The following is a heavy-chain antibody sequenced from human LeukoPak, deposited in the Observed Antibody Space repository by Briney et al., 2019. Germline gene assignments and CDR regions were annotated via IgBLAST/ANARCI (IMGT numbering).Heavy chain of an antibody. CDR2: ISSSGSTI. CDR3: ARDREAYCSGGSCYHLASGHFDY. D-gene: IGHD2-15*01. J-gene: IGHJ4*02. Sequence: GGSLGLSCAASGFTFSSYEMNWVRQAPGKGLEWVSYISSSGSTIYYADSVKGRFTISRDNAKNSLYLQMNSLRAEDTAVYYCARDREAYCSGGSCYHLASGHFDYWGQGTLVTVSS. CDR1: GFTFSSYE. V-gene: IGHV3-48*03.